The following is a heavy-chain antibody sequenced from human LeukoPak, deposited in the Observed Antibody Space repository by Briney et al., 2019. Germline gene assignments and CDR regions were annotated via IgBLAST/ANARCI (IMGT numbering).Heavy chain of an antibody. CDR2: INSDESSP. V-gene: IGHV3-74*01. D-gene: IGHD2-15*01. CDR3: GREASGSFPY. J-gene: IGHJ4*02. Sequence: PGGSLRLSCIASGFTFSSYWMHWVRQAPGKGLVWVSRINSDESSPSYADSVKGRFTISRDNSKNTLCLQMNNLSAEDTAVYYCGREASGSFPYWGQGTLVTVSS. CDR1: GFTFSSYW.